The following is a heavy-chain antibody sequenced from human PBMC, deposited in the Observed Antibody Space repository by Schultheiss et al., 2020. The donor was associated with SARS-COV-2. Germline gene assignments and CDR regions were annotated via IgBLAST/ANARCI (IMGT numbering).Heavy chain of an antibody. J-gene: IGHJ4*02. D-gene: IGHD2-2*01. CDR1: GFTFDDYA. CDR3: AKGSSIVVTAAIDY. CDR2: ISWNSGTI. Sequence: SLKISCAASGFTFDDYAMHWVRQAPGKGLEWVSGISWNSGTIAHADSVKGRFTISRNNGQNSLLLQMNSLGGDDTALYYCAKGSSIVVTAAIDYWGQGILVTVSS. V-gene: IGHV3-9*01.